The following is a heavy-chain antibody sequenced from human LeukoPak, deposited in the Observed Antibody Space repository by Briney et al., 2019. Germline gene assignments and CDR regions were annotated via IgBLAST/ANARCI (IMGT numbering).Heavy chain of an antibody. CDR3: AKDLIWFGEFNFDY. D-gene: IGHD3-10*01. V-gene: IGHV3-23*01. Sequence: PGGSLRLSCAASGFPFSIYAMSWVRPAPGEGLEWVSAISGSGGSTYYADSVKGRFTISRDNSKNTLYLQMNSLRAEDTAVYYCAKDLIWFGEFNFDYWGQGTLVTVSS. CDR2: ISGSGGST. CDR1: GFPFSIYA. J-gene: IGHJ4*02.